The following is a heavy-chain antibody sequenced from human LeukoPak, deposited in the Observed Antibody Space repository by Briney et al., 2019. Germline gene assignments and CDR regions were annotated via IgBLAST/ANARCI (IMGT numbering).Heavy chain of an antibody. CDR3: ARVSNGLPRMTTVTTNNWFDP. D-gene: IGHD4-17*01. J-gene: IGHJ5*02. Sequence: PSETLSLTCTVSGGSISSYYWSWIRQPPGKGLEWIGYIYYSGSTNYNPSLKSRVTISVDTSKNQFSLKLSPVTAADTAVYYCARVSNGLPRMTTVTTNNWFDPWGQGTLVTVSS. V-gene: IGHV4-59*01. CDR1: GGSISSYY. CDR2: IYYSGST.